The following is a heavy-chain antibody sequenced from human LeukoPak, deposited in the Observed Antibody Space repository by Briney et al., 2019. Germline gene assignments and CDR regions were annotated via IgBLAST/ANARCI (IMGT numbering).Heavy chain of an antibody. D-gene: IGHD6-19*01. Sequence: ASVKVSCKASGYTFTSYGISWVRQAPGQGLEWMGWISAYNGNTNYAQKLQGRVTMTTDTSTSTAYMELRSLRSDDTAVYYCARNVIAVAGNAYWFDPWGQGTLVTVSS. CDR2: ISAYNGNT. CDR1: GYTFTSYG. V-gene: IGHV1-18*01. J-gene: IGHJ5*02. CDR3: ARNVIAVAGNAYWFDP.